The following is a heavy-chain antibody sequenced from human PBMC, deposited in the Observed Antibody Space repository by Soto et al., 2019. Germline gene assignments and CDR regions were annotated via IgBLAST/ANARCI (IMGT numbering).Heavy chain of an antibody. D-gene: IGHD3-22*01. J-gene: IGHJ4*02. CDR3: ASGIYYDSSGYRYYFDY. CDR1: GYTFTYCS. CDR2: ITLYNGNT. Sequence: SVKVSCKASGYTFTYCSLHWLQQAPGQGLERMRWITLYNGNTNYAKKFQGRVTITRDMSLRTAYIELSSLRSEDSAVYYCASGIYYDSSGYRYYFDYSGQGTLVTVSS. V-gene: IGHV1-45*02.